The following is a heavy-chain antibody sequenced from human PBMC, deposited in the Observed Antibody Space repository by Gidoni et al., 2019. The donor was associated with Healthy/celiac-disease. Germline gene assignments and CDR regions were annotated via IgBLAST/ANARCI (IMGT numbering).Heavy chain of an antibody. CDR1: GFTFSSYS. V-gene: IGHV3-21*01. Sequence: EVQLVESGGGLVKPGGSLRLSCAASGFTFSSYSMNWVRQAPGKGLERVSLISSSSSYIYYADSVKGRFTISRDNAKNSLHLQMNSLRAEDTAVYYCARDDYGDYPTNWFDPWGQGTLVTVSS. CDR2: ISSSSSYI. D-gene: IGHD4-17*01. CDR3: ARDDYGDYPTNWFDP. J-gene: IGHJ5*02.